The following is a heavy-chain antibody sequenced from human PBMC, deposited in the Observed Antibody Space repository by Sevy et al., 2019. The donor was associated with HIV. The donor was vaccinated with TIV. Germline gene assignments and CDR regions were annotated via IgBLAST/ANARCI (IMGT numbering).Heavy chain of an antibody. D-gene: IGHD3-16*01. Sequence: GGSLRLSCAASGFTFSSYWMSWVRQAPGKGLEWVANIKQDGSEKNYVHSVKGRFTISRDNAKNSLYLQMNSLRADDTAVYYCARHGVMGSYWGQGTLVTVSS. J-gene: IGHJ4*02. V-gene: IGHV3-7*01. CDR3: ARHGVMGSY. CDR1: GFTFSSYW. CDR2: IKQDGSEK.